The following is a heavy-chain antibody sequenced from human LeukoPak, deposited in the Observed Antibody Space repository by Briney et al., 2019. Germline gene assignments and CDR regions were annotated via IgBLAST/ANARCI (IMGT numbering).Heavy chain of an antibody. Sequence: SETLSLTYAVSGYSISSGYYWGWIRQPPGKGLEWIGSIYHSGSTYYNPSLKSRVTISVDTSKNQFSLKLSSVTAADTAVYYCAMIVVVPAAIPYWYFDLWGRGTLVTVSS. CDR3: AMIVVVPAAIPYWYFDL. CDR1: GYSISSGYY. D-gene: IGHD2-2*01. V-gene: IGHV4-38-2*01. CDR2: IYHSGST. J-gene: IGHJ2*01.